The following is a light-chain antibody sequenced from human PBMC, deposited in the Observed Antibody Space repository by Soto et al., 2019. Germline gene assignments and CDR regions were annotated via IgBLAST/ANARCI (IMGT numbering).Light chain of an antibody. CDR2: GAS. J-gene: IGKJ1*01. CDR1: QSVTRSY. CDR3: QRDGSPPRT. Sequence: EIVLTQSPGTLSLSPGERATLSCRGSQSVTRSYLAWYQQKPGQAPRLLIYGASSRATGIPDRFSGSGSGTDFTLTISRLEPEDCAVYYCQRDGSPPRTFGQGTKVEMK. V-gene: IGKV3-20*01.